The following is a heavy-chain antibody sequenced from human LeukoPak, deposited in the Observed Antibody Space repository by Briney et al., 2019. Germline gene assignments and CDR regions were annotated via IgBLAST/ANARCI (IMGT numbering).Heavy chain of an antibody. CDR2: INTYNVNT. J-gene: IGHJ4*02. CDR1: GYTFTSYG. Sequence: ASVKVSCKTSGYTFTSYGVSWVRQAPGQGLEWMGWINTYNVNTNYAQKFQGRVTLTTDASTSTVYMELRSLRSEGTAVYYCARLVGSDYWGQGTLVTVSS. CDR3: ARLVGSDY. V-gene: IGHV1-18*01. D-gene: IGHD2-8*02.